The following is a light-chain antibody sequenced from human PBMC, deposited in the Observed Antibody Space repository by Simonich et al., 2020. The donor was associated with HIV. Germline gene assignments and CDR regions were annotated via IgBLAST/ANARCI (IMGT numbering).Light chain of an antibody. Sequence: QSALTQPASVSGSPGQSITISCTGTSSDVGGYNYVSWYQQHPGKAPKLMIYDVSNRPSGVSNRFSGSKSGNTASLTISGLQTEDEADYYCSSYGSPWIFGGGTKLTVL. CDR2: DVS. CDR3: SSYGSPWI. CDR1: SSDVGGYNY. V-gene: IGLV2-14*03. J-gene: IGLJ3*02.